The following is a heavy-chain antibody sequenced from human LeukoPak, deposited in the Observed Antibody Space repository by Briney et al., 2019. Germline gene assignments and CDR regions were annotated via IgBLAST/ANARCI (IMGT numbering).Heavy chain of an antibody. J-gene: IGHJ4*02. Sequence: RGSLRLSCAASAFTFSSYAMSWVRQAPGKGLEWVSAISGSGGSTYYADSVKGRFTISRDNSKNTLYLQMNSLRAEDTAVYYCAKDPGGYSYGPQLDYWGQGTLVTVSS. V-gene: IGHV3-23*01. D-gene: IGHD5-18*01. CDR3: AKDPGGYSYGPQLDY. CDR2: ISGSGGST. CDR1: AFTFSSYA.